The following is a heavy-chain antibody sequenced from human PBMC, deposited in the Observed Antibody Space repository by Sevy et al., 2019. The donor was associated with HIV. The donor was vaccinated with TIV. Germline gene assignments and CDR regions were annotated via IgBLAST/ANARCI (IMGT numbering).Heavy chain of an antibody. V-gene: IGHV3-7*01. CDR2: IKQDGSER. CDR3: ARGSFCSSASCYSGGYHY. J-gene: IGHJ4*02. Sequence: GGSLSLSCAASGFTFSSYWLNWVRQAPGKGLEWVANIKQDGSERYYVDSVKDRFTISRDNAKNSLYLQMNSLRAEDTAVYYCARGSFCSSASCYSGGYHYWGQGTLVTVSS. D-gene: IGHD2-2*01. CDR1: GFTFSSYW.